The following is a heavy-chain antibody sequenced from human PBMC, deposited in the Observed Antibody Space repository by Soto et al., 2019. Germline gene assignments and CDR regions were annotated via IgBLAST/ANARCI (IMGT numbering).Heavy chain of an antibody. Sequence: QVQLVQSGAEVKKPGASVKVSCKASGCTFTSYDMNWVRQATGQGLEWMGWMNPNSGNPGYVQKIQGRVTMTRNTSISTAYMELSSLSAEDTAVYYCARGVFSGHVWGQGTTVTVSS. CDR2: MNPNSGNP. V-gene: IGHV1-8*01. CDR3: ARGVFSGHV. CDR1: GCTFTSYD. J-gene: IGHJ6*02.